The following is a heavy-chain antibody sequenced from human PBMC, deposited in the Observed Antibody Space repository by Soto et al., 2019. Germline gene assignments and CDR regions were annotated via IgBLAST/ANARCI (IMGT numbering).Heavy chain of an antibody. CDR3: ASIAARRLGGYYYYYGMDV. CDR1: GGSFSGYS. CDR2: INHSGST. V-gene: IGHV4-34*01. Sequence: SGTLSLTCAVYGGSFSGYSWSRIRPPPGKGLEWIGEINHSGSTNYNPSLKSRVNISVDTSKNQFSPKLSSVTAADTAVYYCASIAARRLGGYYYYYGMDVWGQGSTGT. J-gene: IGHJ6*02. D-gene: IGHD6-6*01.